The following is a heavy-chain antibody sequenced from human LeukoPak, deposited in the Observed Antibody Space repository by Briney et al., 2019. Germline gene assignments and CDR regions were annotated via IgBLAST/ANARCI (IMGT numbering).Heavy chain of an antibody. D-gene: IGHD1-26*01. CDR2: IGLSGSST. CDR1: GFTFSSYE. Sequence: PGGSLRLSCAASGFTFSSYEMNWVRQAPGKGLEWVSYIGLSGSSTYYADSVKGRFTISRDNAKNSLYLQMNSLRAEDTAVYYCAGGYGRARASDYWGQGTLVTVSS. J-gene: IGHJ4*02. V-gene: IGHV3-48*03. CDR3: AGGYGRARASDY.